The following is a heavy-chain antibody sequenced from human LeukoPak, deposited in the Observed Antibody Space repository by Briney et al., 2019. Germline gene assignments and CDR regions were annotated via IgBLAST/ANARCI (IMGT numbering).Heavy chain of an antibody. CDR2: IPYDGSNK. V-gene: IGHV3-30*04. CDR1: GFTFSTYA. CDR3: ARSMVRGVKVFDY. J-gene: IGHJ4*02. Sequence: GGSLRLSCAASGFTFSTYAMHWVRQAPGKGLEWVAVIPYDGSNKYYADSVKGRFTISRENSKNSLYLQMNSLRAEDTAVYYCARSMVRGVKVFDYWGQGTLVTVSS. D-gene: IGHD3-10*01.